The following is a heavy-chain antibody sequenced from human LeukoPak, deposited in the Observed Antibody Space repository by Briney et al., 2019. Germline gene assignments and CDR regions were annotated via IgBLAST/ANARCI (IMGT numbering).Heavy chain of an antibody. CDR2: ISYSGST. J-gene: IGHJ6*03. Sequence: SETLSLTCTVSGGSVSSYYWSWIRQPPGKGLEWIAYISYSGSTNYNPSLKSRVTISIDTSQNQFSLKLSSVTAADTAVYYCARVIMSSLYYYYMDVWGKGTTVTVSS. V-gene: IGHV4-59*02. CDR1: GGSVSSYY. D-gene: IGHD3-3*01. CDR3: ARVIMSSLYYYYMDV.